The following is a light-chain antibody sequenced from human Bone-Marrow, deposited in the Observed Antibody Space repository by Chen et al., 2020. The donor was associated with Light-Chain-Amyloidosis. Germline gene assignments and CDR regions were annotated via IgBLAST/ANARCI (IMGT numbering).Light chain of an antibody. CDR1: DLPTKY. V-gene: IGLV3-25*03. Sequence: SYELTQPPSVSVSPGQTARITCSGDDLPTKYAYWYQQKPGRAPVLVIPRDTERPSWISERFSRSSAGTTPTFTISGVQAEDEADYHCQSADSSVTYEVIFGGGTKLTVL. J-gene: IGLJ2*01. CDR2: RDT. CDR3: QSADSSVTYEVI.